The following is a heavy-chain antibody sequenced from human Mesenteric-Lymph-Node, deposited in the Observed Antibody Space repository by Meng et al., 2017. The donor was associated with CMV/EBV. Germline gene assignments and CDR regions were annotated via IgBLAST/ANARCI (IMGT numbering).Heavy chain of an antibody. J-gene: IGHJ4*02. CDR1: GRFFSGSY. Sequence: QVQLQQWGAGLFKPSETLSLTCAVYGRFFSGSYWSWIRQPPGKGLVWIGEINHNGVPNYNPSLKSRVTISLDRSKNQFSLKLSSVTAEDTAVYYCARGSDIPVNNYWCQGTLVTVSS. V-gene: IGHV4-34*01. CDR3: ARGSDIPVNNY. CDR2: INHNGVP. D-gene: IGHD2-15*01.